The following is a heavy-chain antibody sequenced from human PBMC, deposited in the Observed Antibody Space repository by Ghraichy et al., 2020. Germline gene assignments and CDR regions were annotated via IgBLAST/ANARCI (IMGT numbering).Heavy chain of an antibody. CDR2: IYSGGST. J-gene: IGHJ3*02. CDR1: GFTVSSNY. D-gene: IGHD1-14*01. V-gene: IGHV3-53*01. Sequence: GESLNISCAASGFTVSSNYMSWVRQAPGKGLEWVSVIYSGGSTYYADSVKGRFTISRDNSKNTLYLQMNSLRAEDTAVYYCAREVSGSAFDIWGQGTMVTVSS. CDR3: AREVSGSAFDI.